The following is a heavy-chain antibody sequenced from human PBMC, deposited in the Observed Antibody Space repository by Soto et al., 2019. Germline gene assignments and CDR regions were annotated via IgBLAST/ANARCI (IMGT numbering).Heavy chain of an antibody. V-gene: IGHV4-59*01. Sequence: SETLSLTCTVSGGSISSYYWSWIRQPPGKGLEWIGYIYYSGSTNYNPSLKSRVTISVDTSKNQFSLKLSSVTAADTAVYYCARSGPRGNYYFDYWGQGTLVTVSS. CDR2: IYYSGST. CDR1: GGSISSYY. J-gene: IGHJ4*02. CDR3: ARSGPRGNYYFDY. D-gene: IGHD1-1*01.